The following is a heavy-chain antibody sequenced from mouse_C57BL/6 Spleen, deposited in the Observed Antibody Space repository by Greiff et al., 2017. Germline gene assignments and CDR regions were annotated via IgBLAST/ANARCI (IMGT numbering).Heavy chain of an antibody. V-gene: IGHV1-55*01. J-gene: IGHJ3*01. CDR3: ARSGYDYGGFAY. Sequence: VQLQQPGAELVKPGASVKMSCKASGYTFTSYWITWVKQRPGQGLEWIGDIYPGSGSTNYNEKFKSKATLTVDTSSSTAYMQLSSLTSEDSAVYYCARSGYDYGGFAYWGQGTLVTVSA. CDR2: IYPGSGST. CDR1: GYTFTSYW. D-gene: IGHD2-4*01.